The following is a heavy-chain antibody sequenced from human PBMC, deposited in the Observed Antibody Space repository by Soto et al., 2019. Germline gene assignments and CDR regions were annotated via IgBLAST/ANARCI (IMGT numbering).Heavy chain of an antibody. CDR3: AKMFRPSSSGYYPST. CDR1: GFSFSRFA. J-gene: IGHJ4*03. D-gene: IGHD3-22*01. V-gene: IGHV3-23*01. Sequence: QLLESGGGLVQSGGSLRLSCEASGFSFSRFAMGWVRQAPGKGLELIAVISGNGDKTYYADSVKGRFTISRVTSNSTLLLQMNSLRGEDTAFFYCAKMFRPSSSGYYPSTWGQGTLVTVSS. CDR2: ISGNGDKT.